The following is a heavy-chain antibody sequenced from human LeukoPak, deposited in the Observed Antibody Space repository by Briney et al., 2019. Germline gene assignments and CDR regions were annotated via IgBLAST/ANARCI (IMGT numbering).Heavy chain of an antibody. CDR1: GFTFSSYA. CDR2: MSGSGGST. D-gene: IGHD4-23*01. J-gene: IGHJ4*02. V-gene: IGHV3-23*01. Sequence: PGGSLTLSCAASGFTFSSYAMSWVRQAPGKGLEWVSDMSGSGGSTYYAHCVKGRFTISRDNSKNKLYLQIHSMRAEDTAVYYCAKGHDYGGIFDYWGQGTLVTVSS. CDR3: AKGHDYGGIFDY.